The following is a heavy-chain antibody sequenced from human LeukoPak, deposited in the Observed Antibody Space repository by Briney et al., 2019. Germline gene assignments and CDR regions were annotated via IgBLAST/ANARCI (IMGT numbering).Heavy chain of an antibody. CDR1: GFTFSTYW. D-gene: IGHD2-8*02. J-gene: IGHJ4*02. Sequence: GGSLSLSCAASGFTFSTYWMHWVRQAPGKGLVWVSRINTDGSFTNYADSVKGRFTISRDNTENTLYLQMNGLRAEDTAVYYWARVYCTGASCRADFENWGQGTLVTVSS. CDR3: ARVYCTGASCRADFEN. CDR2: INTDGSFT. V-gene: IGHV3-74*01.